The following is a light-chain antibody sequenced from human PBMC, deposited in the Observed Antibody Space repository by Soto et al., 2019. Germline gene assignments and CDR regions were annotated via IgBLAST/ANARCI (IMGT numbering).Light chain of an antibody. V-gene: IGKV3-15*01. J-gene: IGKJ2*01. CDR1: QSVSSN. Sequence: EIVMTQSPATLSVSPGERATLSCRASQSVSSNLAWYQQKPGQAPRLLIYGASTRATGIPARFSGSGSGTEFTLTICSLQAEDFAVYYCQQYNTWPPYTCGQGTKLEIK. CDR3: QQYNTWPPYT. CDR2: GAS.